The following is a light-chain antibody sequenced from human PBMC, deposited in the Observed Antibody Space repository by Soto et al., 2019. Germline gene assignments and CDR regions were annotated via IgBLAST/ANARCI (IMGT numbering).Light chain of an antibody. CDR1: QSLLHSNGYNY. V-gene: IGKV2-28*01. CDR2: LGS. J-gene: IGKJ2*02. Sequence: DIVMTQSPLSLPVTPGEPASISCRSSQSLLHSNGYNYLDWYLQKPGQSPQLLIYLGSSRASGVPDRLSGSGSGTDFTLKISRVEVEDVGVYYCMQALQTPWTFGQGTKLEIK. CDR3: MQALQTPWT.